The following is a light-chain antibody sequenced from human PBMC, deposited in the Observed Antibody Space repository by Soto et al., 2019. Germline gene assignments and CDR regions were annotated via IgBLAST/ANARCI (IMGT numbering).Light chain of an antibody. CDR2: TNN. V-gene: IGLV1-44*01. Sequence: QAVVTQPPSASGTPGQRVIISCSGSSSNIGSNTVNWYQQLPGTAPRLLIYTNNQRPSGVPDRFSGSKSGTSASLAISGLQSDDEADYYCAAWDDSLSGLYVFGTGTKLTVL. CDR1: SSNIGSNT. CDR3: AAWDDSLSGLYV. J-gene: IGLJ1*01.